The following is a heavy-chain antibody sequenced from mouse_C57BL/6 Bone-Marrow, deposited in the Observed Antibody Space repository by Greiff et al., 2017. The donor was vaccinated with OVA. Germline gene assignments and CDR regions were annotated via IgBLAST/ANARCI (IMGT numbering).Heavy chain of an antibody. D-gene: IGHD1-1*01. CDR2: INPGSGGT. Sequence: VQLQQSGAELVRPGPSVKVSCKASGYAFTNYLIEWVKQRPGQGLEWIGVINPGSGGTNYNEKFKGKATLTADKSSSTAYMQLSSLTSEDSAVYYCARALITTVVAPFDYWGQGTTLTVSS. J-gene: IGHJ2*01. V-gene: IGHV1-54*01. CDR3: ARALITTVVAPFDY. CDR1: GYAFTNYL.